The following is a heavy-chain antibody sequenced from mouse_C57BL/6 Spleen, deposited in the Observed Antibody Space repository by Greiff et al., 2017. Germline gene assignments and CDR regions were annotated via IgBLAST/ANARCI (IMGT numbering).Heavy chain of an antibody. D-gene: IGHD2-2*01. CDR1: GYTFTDYN. V-gene: IGHV1-18*01. Sequence: VQLQQSGPELVKPGASVKIPCKASGYTFTDYNMDWVKQSPGKSLEWIGDINPNNGGTIYNQKFKGKATLTVDKSSSTAYMELRSLTSEDTAVYYCARGDYGFAWFAYWGQGTLVTVSA. CDR2: INPNNGGT. CDR3: ARGDYGFAWFAY. J-gene: IGHJ3*01.